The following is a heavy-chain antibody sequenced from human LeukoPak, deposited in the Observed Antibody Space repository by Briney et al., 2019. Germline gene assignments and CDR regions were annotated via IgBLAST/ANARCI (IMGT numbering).Heavy chain of an antibody. CDR3: AREVLSYDYVWGSYRAHFDY. V-gene: IGHV1-46*01. J-gene: IGHJ4*02. Sequence: ASVKVSCKASGYTFTSYYMHWVRQAPGQGLEWMGIINPSGGSTSYAQKFQGRVTMTRDTSTSTVYMELSSLRSEDTAVYYCAREVLSYDYVWGSYRAHFDYWGQGTLVTVSS. CDR2: INPSGGST. CDR1: GYTFTSYY. D-gene: IGHD3-16*02.